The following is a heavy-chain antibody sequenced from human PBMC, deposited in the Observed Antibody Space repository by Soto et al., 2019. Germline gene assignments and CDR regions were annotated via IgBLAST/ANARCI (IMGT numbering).Heavy chain of an antibody. CDR1: NDSIRSYY. Sequence: SETLSLTCTVSNDSIRSYYWSWIRQPPGKGLEWIGYIFYSGSTNYNPSLQSRVAISVDTSKNQVSLKLSSVTAADTAVYYCARPYCGSTSCYGTSYSFDYWGQGPLVTLAS. D-gene: IGHD2-2*01. V-gene: IGHV4-59*01. J-gene: IGHJ4*02. CDR2: IFYSGST. CDR3: ARPYCGSTSCYGTSYSFDY.